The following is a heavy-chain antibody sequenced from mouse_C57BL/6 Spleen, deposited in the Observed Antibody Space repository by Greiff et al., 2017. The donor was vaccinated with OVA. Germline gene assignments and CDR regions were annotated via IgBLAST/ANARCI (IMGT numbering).Heavy chain of an antibody. CDR2: IYPGDGDT. CDR3: ARSGDSEGLAY. Sequence: QVQLKQSGAELVKPGASVKISCKASGYAFSSYWMNWVKQRPGKGLEWIGQIYPGDGDTNYNGKFKGKATLTADKSSSTAYMQLSSLTSEDSAVYFCARSGDSEGLAYWGQGTLVTVSA. D-gene: IGHD3-1*01. J-gene: IGHJ3*01. CDR1: GYAFSSYW. V-gene: IGHV1-80*01.